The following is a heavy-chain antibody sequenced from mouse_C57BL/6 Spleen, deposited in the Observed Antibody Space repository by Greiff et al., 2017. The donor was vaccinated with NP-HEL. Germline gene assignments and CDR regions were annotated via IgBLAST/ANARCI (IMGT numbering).Heavy chain of an antibody. CDR3: ARASNWYYAMDY. CDR2: ISDGGSYT. D-gene: IGHD4-1*01. V-gene: IGHV5-4*01. J-gene: IGHJ4*01. CDR1: GFTFSSYA. Sequence: DVQLVESGGGLVKPGGSLKLSCAASGFTFSSYAMSWVRQTPEKRLEWVATISDGGSYTYYPDNVKGRFTISRDNAKNNLYLQMSHLKSEDTAMYYCARASNWYYAMDYWGQGTSVTVSS.